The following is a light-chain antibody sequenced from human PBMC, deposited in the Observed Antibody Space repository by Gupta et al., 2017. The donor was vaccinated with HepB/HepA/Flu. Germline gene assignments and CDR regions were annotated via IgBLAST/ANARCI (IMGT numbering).Light chain of an antibody. CDR1: TIGNYS. CDR2: ENS. CDR3: QVWDSSSEHGV. J-gene: IGLJ2*01. Sequence: SYVLTQPPSVSVAPAKTARITCGGNTIGNYSVHWYQQKPGQAPVLVVDENSDRPLGIPERFAGYNSGNKAKPNISRVEAGDEADDEGQVWDSSSEHGVLGGGTRLTVL. V-gene: IGLV3-21*03.